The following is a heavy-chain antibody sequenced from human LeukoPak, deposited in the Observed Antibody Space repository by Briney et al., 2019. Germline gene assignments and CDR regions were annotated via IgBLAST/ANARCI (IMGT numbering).Heavy chain of an antibody. CDR1: GFTFSSYD. CDR3: ARADSSGWYGASIDY. CDR2: IGTAGDT. D-gene: IGHD6-19*01. Sequence: GGPLRLSCAASGFTFSSYDMHWVRQATGKGLEWVSAIGTAGDTYYPGSVKGRFTISGENAKNSLYLQMNSLRAGDTAVYYCARADSSGWYGASIDYWGQGTLVTVSS. J-gene: IGHJ4*02. V-gene: IGHV3-13*01.